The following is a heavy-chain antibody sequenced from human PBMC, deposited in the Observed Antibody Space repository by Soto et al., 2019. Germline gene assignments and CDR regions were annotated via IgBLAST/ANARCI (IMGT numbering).Heavy chain of an antibody. V-gene: IGHV1-69*12. CDR2: IILPFGTP. CDR3: ARGPDYEGYFDY. D-gene: IGHD4-17*01. CDR1: GGTFSNYA. Sequence: QVRLVQSGAEVKKPGSSVKVSCKASGGTFSNYAIAWLRQAPGQGLEWMGGIILPFGTPNYAQKFQGRVTISADESMTTAYMEMSGLTSEDTDVYYCARGPDYEGYFDYWGRGTLVTVSS. J-gene: IGHJ4*02.